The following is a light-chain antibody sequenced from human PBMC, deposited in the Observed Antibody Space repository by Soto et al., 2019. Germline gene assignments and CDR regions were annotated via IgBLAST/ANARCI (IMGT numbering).Light chain of an antibody. J-gene: IGKJ4*01. CDR1: EGVGSY. Sequence: EIVLTQSPVTLSLSPGERATLSCRASEGVGSYLAWYQQKPGQTPRLLIYDAYKRATGIPARFSGSGSGTDFTLTISSLEPEDFAVYYCQQRSNWLTFSGGTKVEIK. CDR3: QQRSNWLT. V-gene: IGKV3-11*01. CDR2: DAY.